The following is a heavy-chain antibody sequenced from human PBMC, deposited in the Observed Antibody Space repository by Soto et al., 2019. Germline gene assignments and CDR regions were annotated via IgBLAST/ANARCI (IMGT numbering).Heavy chain of an antibody. J-gene: IGHJ4*02. CDR2: IAPSDSST. D-gene: IGHD2-2*01. CDR1: GYTFSSHW. V-gene: IGHV5-10-1*01. CDR3: SRRGGGFRYAIDH. Sequence: GEALKISCKTSGYTFSSHWIDWVRQMPGKGLEWMGRIAPSDSSTKYSPSFQGHVTMSADKAISTVYLHWSSLRASDSAMYYCSRRGGGFRYAIDHCGQGTLVTVSS.